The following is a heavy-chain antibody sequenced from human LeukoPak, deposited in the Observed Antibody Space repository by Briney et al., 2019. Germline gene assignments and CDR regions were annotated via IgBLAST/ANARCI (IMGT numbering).Heavy chain of an antibody. Sequence: GGSLRLSCAASEFTFSSYAMHWVRQATGKGLEWVAVMSYDGSNKYYADSVKGRFTISRDNSKNTLYLQMNSLRSEDTAVYYCAKVRRTAAAAFHYWGQGTLVTVSS. CDR3: AKVRRTAAAAFHY. CDR1: EFTFSSYA. D-gene: IGHD6-13*01. J-gene: IGHJ4*02. CDR2: MSYDGSNK. V-gene: IGHV3-30-3*01.